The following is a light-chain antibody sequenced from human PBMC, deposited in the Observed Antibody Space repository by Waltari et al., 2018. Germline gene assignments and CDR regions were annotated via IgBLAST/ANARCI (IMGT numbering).Light chain of an antibody. CDR2: RDS. CDR3: YSATDNNLM. V-gene: IGLV3-27*01. CDR1: ILARTY. Sequence: SYELTQPASVSVPPGQTARITCPGDILARTYARWFQQKPGQAPVMGIYRDSERPSGTPDRFSGSSSGNTVTLTITGAQVEDEADYYCYSATDNNLMFGGGTRLTVL. J-gene: IGLJ3*02.